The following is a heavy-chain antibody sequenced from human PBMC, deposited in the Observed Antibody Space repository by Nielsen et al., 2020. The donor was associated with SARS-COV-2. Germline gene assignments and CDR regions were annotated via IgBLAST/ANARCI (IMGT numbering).Heavy chain of an antibody. D-gene: IGHD6-13*01. CDR1: GGSISSSSYY. Sequence: SETLSLTCTVSGGSISSSSYYWGWIRQPPGKGLEWIGSIYYSGSTYYNPSLKSRVTISVDTSKNQFSLKLSSVTAADTAVYYCARQVPDSSSATIDYWGQGTLVTVSS. J-gene: IGHJ4*02. V-gene: IGHV4-39*01. CDR2: IYYSGST. CDR3: ARQVPDSSSATIDY.